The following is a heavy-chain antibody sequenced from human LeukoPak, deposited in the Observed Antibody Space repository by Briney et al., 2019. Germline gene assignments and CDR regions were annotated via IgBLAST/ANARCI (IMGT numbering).Heavy chain of an antibody. J-gene: IGHJ2*01. CDR1: GFTFSSYW. Sequence: AGGSLRLSCAASGFTFSSYWMSWVRQAPGKGLEWVANINQDGSEKYYVDSVKGRFTISRDNAQNSLFLQMNSLRAEDTAVYYCARGRGPPAMVDWYFDLWGRGTLVTVSS. V-gene: IGHV3-7*01. D-gene: IGHD5-18*01. CDR2: INQDGSEK. CDR3: ARGRGPPAMVDWYFDL.